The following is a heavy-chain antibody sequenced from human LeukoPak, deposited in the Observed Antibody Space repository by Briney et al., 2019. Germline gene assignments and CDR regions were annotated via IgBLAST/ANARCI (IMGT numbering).Heavy chain of an antibody. D-gene: IGHD2-2*01. J-gene: IGHJ3*02. CDR3: AISSFGAYDAFDI. Sequence: SVKVSCKASGGTFSSYAISWVRQAPGQGLEWMGGIIPIFGTANYAQKFQGRVTITTDESTSTAYMELSSLRSEDTAVYYCAISSFGAYDAFDIWGQGTMVTVSS. CDR1: GGTFSSYA. V-gene: IGHV1-69*05. CDR2: IIPIFGTA.